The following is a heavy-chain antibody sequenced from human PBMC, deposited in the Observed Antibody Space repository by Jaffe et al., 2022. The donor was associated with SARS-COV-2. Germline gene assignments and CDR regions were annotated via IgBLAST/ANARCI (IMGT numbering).Heavy chain of an antibody. J-gene: IGHJ4*02. V-gene: IGHV3-21*01. CDR3: ATTYSGSYSEFDY. Sequence: EVQLVESGGGLVKPGGSLRLSCAASGFTFSSYSMNWVRQAPGKGLEWVSSISSSSSYIYYADSVKGRFTISRDNAKNSLYLQMNSLRAEDTAVYYCATTYSGSYSEFDYWGQGTLVTVSS. D-gene: IGHD1-26*01. CDR1: GFTFSSYS. CDR2: ISSSSSYI.